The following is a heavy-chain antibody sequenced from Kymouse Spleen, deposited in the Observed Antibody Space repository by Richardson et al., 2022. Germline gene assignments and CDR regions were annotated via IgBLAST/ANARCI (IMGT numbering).Heavy chain of an antibody. CDR1: GGSFSGYY. V-gene: IGHV4-34*01. Sequence: QVQLQQWGAGLLKPSETLSLTCAVYGGSFSGYYWSWIRQPPGKGLEWIGEINHSGSTNYNPSLKSRVTISVDTSKNQFSLKLSSVTAADTAVYYCARDIVVVPAAKTTGAREPWSPSPQ. D-gene: IGHD2-2*02. CDR3: ARDIVVVPAAKTT. J-gene: IGHJ4*02. CDR2: INHSGST.